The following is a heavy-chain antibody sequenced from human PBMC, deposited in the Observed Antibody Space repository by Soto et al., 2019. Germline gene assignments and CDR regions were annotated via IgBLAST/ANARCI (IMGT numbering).Heavy chain of an antibody. Sequence: QVQLVESGGGLVKPGGSLRLSCAASGFTFSDYFLTWIRPAPGKGLEWVSYISSSSSDTNYADSVKGRFTISRDNAKNSLFLQMNNLRVDDTAVYYCARDYDFWSGYLSGHFDYWGQGTLVTVSS. CDR2: ISSSSSDT. CDR1: GFTFSDYF. J-gene: IGHJ4*02. V-gene: IGHV3-11*06. D-gene: IGHD3-3*01. CDR3: ARDYDFWSGYLSGHFDY.